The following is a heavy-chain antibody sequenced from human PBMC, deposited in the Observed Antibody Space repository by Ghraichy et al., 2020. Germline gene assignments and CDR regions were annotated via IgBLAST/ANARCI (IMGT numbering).Heavy chain of an antibody. CDR1: GDSIISNDDY. D-gene: IGHD3-16*01. V-gene: IGHV4-39*01. CDR3: ARHNWRGNDAFDI. Sequence: ESLNISCTVSGDSIISNDDYWGWIRQPPGKGLEWIGSVFYSGNVYYTPSLRSRVTISVDTSKNQFSLELSSVTAADTAVYYCARHNWRGNDAFDIWGQGTLLTVSS. J-gene: IGHJ3*02. CDR2: VFYSGNV.